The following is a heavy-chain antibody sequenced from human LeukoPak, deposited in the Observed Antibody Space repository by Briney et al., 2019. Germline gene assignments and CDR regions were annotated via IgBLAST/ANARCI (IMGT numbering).Heavy chain of an antibody. CDR1: GGSISSGDYY. CDR3: AREATVTTGLDY. CDR2: IYYSGST. J-gene: IGHJ4*02. V-gene: IGHV4-30-4*01. Sequence: PSETLSLTCTVSGGSISSGDYYWSWIRQPPGKGLEWIGYIYYSGSTYYNPSLKSRVTISVDTSKNQFSLKLSSVTAADTAVYYCAREATVTTGLDYWGQGTLVTVSS. D-gene: IGHD4-17*01.